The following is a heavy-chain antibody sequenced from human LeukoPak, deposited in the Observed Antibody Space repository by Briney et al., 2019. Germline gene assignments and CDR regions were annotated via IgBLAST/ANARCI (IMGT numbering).Heavy chain of an antibody. J-gene: IGHJ6*03. D-gene: IGHD3-9*01. CDR3: ARDSRNEMSYYDILTGYPYYYYYYYMDV. V-gene: IGHV3-30*04. CDR1: GFTFSSYA. Sequence: PGGSLRLSCAASGFTFSSYAMHWVRQAPGKGLEGVAVISYDGSNKYYADSVKGRFTISRDNSKNTLYLQMNSLRAEDTAVYYCARDSRNEMSYYDILTGYPYYYYYYYMDVWGKGTTVTVSS. CDR2: ISYDGSNK.